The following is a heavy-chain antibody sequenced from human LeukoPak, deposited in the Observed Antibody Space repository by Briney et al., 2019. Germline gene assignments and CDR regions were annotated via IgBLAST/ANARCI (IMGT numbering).Heavy chain of an antibody. CDR3: ARSDSSGCRY. V-gene: IGHV3-48*03. CDR2: ISSNGSTI. Sequence: PGGSLRLSCAASGFTFSSYEMNWVRQAPGKGLEWVSYISSNGSTIYYADSVKGRFTISRDNAKNSLYLQMNSLRAEDTAVYYCARSDSSGCRYWGQGTLVTVSS. J-gene: IGHJ4*02. CDR1: GFTFSSYE. D-gene: IGHD6-19*01.